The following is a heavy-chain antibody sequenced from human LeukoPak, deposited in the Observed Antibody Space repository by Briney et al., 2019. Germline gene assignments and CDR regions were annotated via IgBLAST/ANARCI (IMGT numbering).Heavy chain of an antibody. Sequence: GGSLSLSCAASGVVFSASYMSWVCKAPGKGLEWVATIKPDGSEKYHVDSVSGRFTISRDNTNDSLFLQMNSLRVDDTAVYYCVRGGTYWTVSWGQGTLVNVS. CDR2: IKPDGSEK. J-gene: IGHJ5*01. CDR1: GVVFSASY. CDR3: VRGGTYWTVS. V-gene: IGHV3-7*01.